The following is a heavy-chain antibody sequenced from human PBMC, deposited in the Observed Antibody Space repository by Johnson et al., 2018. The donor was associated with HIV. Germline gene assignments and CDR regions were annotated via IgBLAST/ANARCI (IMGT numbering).Heavy chain of an antibody. CDR1: DLTFSSYG. CDR3: SKDQFHKGGGSLVDGFDI. Sequence: QVQLVESGGGVVQPGGSLRLSCAASDLTFSSYGMHWVRQAPGKGLEWVAFIRYDGSYKYYVDSVKGRFTISRDNSKNTLYLQMNSLRAEDTAVYYCSKDQFHKGGGSLVDGFDIWGQGTMVTVSS. D-gene: IGHD2-15*01. V-gene: IGHV3-30*02. CDR2: IRYDGSYK. J-gene: IGHJ3*02.